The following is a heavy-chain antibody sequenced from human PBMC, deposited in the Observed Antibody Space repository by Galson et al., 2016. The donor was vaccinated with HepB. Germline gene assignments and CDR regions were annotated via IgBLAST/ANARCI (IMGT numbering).Heavy chain of an antibody. V-gene: IGHV3-23*01. CDR3: AKDRPALYYYFTSCYYTFDR. Sequence: SLRLSCAGSGFTFSSFAMSWVRQAPGKGLEWVSGINVNGANTYYADSVKDRFTISRDNSENTLYLQMTDLRADDTAVYYCAKDRPALYYYFTSCYYTFDRWGQGTLVTFSS. J-gene: IGHJ4*02. CDR2: INVNGANT. CDR1: GFTFSSFA. D-gene: IGHD3-22*01.